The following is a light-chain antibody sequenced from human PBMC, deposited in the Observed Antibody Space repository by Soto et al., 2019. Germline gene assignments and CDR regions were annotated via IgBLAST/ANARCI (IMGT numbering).Light chain of an antibody. CDR1: QSVTSNY. CDR2: GAS. V-gene: IGKV3-20*01. Sequence: EIVLTQSPGTLPLSPGERATLSCGASQSVTSNYLAWYQQKPGQAPRLLIFGASTRVKGIPDRFIGSGSGTDFTLTIGRLEPEDFAVYYCEHYVSSPTTFGQGTKVEVK. CDR3: EHYVSSPTT. J-gene: IGKJ1*01.